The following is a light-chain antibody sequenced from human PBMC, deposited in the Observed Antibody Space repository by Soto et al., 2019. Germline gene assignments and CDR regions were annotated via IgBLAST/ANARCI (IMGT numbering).Light chain of an antibody. CDR2: EGS. V-gene: IGLV2-23*01. CDR1: SSDIGSYNL. Sequence: QSVLTQPASVSGSPGQSITISCTGTSSDIGSYNLVSWYQQFPRKAPKLMIYEGSKRPSGVSNRFSGSQSGNTASLTVSGLQAGDEADYYCCSYASSTTFVFVTGTKVTVL. J-gene: IGLJ1*01. CDR3: CSYASSTTFV.